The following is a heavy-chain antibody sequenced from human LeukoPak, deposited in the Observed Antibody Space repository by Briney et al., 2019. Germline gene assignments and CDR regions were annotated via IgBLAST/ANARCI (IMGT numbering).Heavy chain of an antibody. Sequence: PSETLSLTCAVYGGSFSGYYWSWIRQPPGKGLEWIGEINHSGSTNYNPSLKSRVTISVDTSKNQFSLKLSSVTAADTAVYYCARRMGASARGAFDIWGQGTMVTVSS. CDR1: GGSFSGYY. CDR2: INHSGST. CDR3: ARRMGASARGAFDI. J-gene: IGHJ3*02. V-gene: IGHV4-34*01. D-gene: IGHD1-26*01.